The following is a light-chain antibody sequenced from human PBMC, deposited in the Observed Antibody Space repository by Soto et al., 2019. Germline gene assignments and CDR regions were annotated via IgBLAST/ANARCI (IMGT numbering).Light chain of an antibody. CDR2: SNN. CDR1: SSNIGGNT. V-gene: IGLV1-44*01. CDR3: AAWDDSLNAVV. J-gene: IGLJ2*01. Sequence: QSVLTQPPSASGTPGQRVTISCSGSSSNIGGNTVNWYQQLPGTAPRVLIYSNNQRPSGVPDRFSGCKSGTSASLAISGLQSEDEADYYCAAWDDSLNAVVFGGGTKLTVL.